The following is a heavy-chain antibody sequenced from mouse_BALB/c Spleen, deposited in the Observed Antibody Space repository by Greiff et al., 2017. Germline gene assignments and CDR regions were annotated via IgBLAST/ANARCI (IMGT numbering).Heavy chain of an antibody. J-gene: IGHJ1*01. V-gene: IGHV4-1*02. CDR3: ARPGFHYGSSYGYFDV. CDR1: GFDFSRYW. Sequence: EVKLMESGGGLVQPGGSLKLSCAASGFDFSRYWMSWVRQAPGKGLEWIGEINPDSSTINYTPSLKDKFIISRDNAKNTLYLQMSKVRSEDTALYYCARPGFHYGSSYGYFDVWGAGTTVTVSS. CDR2: INPDSSTI. D-gene: IGHD1-1*01.